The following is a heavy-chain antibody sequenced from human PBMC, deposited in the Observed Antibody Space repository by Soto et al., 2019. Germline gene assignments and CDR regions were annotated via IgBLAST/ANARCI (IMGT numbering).Heavy chain of an antibody. D-gene: IGHD2-2*02. CDR2: ISSSGSTI. CDR3: ARSPPVWCSSTSCDSSYYYYGMDV. CDR1: GFTFSDYY. Sequence: KPGGSLRLSCAASGFTFSDYYMSWIRQAPGKRLEWVSYISSSGSTIYYADSVKGRFTISRDNAKNSLYLQMNSLRAEDTAVYYCARSPPVWCSSTSCDSSYYYYGMDVWGQGXTVTVPS. V-gene: IGHV3-11*01. J-gene: IGHJ6*02.